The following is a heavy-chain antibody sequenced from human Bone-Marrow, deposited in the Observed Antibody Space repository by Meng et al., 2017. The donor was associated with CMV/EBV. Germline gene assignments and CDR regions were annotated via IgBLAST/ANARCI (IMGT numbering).Heavy chain of an antibody. CDR2: INHSGST. CDR3: ARDHQMATIGTPFDY. Sequence: VYGGPLSGYDWSWIRKPPGKGLEWIGEINHSGSTNYNPSLKSRVTISVDTSKNQFSLKLSSVTAADTAVYYCARDHQMATIGTPFDYWGQGTLVTVSS. D-gene: IGHD5-24*01. J-gene: IGHJ4*02. V-gene: IGHV4-34*01. CDR1: GGPLSGYD.